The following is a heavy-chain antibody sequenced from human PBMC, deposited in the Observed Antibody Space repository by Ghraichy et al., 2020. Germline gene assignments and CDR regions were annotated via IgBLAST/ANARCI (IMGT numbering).Heavy chain of an antibody. V-gene: IGHV3-20*01. CDR1: GFTFDDYG. D-gene: IGHD2-2*01. J-gene: IGHJ5*02. CDR3: ARERDCTSTTCLFDP. CDR2: ITRNGGRT. Sequence: GESLNISCAASGFTFDDYGMSWVRQVPGKGLEWVSGITRNGGRTGYADSLKGRFTISRDNAKNSLYLQMNSLRAEDTALYHCARERDCTSTTCLFDPWGQGTLVTVSS.